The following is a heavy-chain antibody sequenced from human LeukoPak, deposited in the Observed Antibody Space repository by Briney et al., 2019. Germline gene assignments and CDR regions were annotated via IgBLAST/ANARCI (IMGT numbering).Heavy chain of an antibody. CDR3: RAQRSGFPHVDH. J-gene: IGHJ4*02. CDR2: MTGSVTRT. Sequence: PGGSLTPSCAASGFTYSDFDMRWVRQVSGKGLEFGSIMTGSVTRTYFIDSVKGRFTISRDNSKNTVYLQMNSLTAGDSALYYCRAQRSGFPHVDHWGQGTHVTVSS. D-gene: IGHD3-3*01. CDR1: GFTYSDFD. V-gene: IGHV3-23*01.